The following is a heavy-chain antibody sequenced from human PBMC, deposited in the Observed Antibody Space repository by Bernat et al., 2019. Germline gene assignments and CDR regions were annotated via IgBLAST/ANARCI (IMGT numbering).Heavy chain of an antibody. CDR2: IWYDGSNK. CDR1: GFTFSSYG. Sequence: QVQLVESGGGVVQPGRSLRLSCAASGFTFSSYGMHWVRQAPGKGLEWVAVIWYDGSNKYYADSVKGRFTISRDNSKNTLYLQMNSLRAEDTAVYYCARAHTVTYFYLDYWGQGTLVTVSS. V-gene: IGHV3-33*01. D-gene: IGHD4-4*01. CDR3: ARAHTVTYFYLDY. J-gene: IGHJ4*02.